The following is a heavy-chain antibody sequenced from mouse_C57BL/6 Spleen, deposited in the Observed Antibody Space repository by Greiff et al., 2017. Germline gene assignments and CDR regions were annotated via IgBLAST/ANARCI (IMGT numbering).Heavy chain of an antibody. CDR3: ARAGAQVYFDY. J-gene: IGHJ2*01. CDR2: ISYDGSN. D-gene: IGHD3-2*02. CDR1: GYSITSGYY. Sequence: DVQLQESGPGLVKPSQSLSLTCSVTGYSITSGYYWNWIRQFPGNKLEWMGYISYDGSNNYNPSLKNRISITRDTSKNQFFLKLNSVTTEDTATYYCARAGAQVYFDYWGQGTTLTVSS. V-gene: IGHV3-6*01.